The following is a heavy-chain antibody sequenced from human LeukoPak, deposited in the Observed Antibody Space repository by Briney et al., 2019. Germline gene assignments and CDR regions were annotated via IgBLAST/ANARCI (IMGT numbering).Heavy chain of an antibody. J-gene: IGHJ4*02. V-gene: IGHV4-59*01. D-gene: IGHD6-13*01. CDR2: VYYSGNT. CDR1: GGSISTYY. CDR3: ARSDTHHIHSSSWYFDY. Sequence: PSETLSLTCTVSGGSISTYYWSWIRQPPGKGLEWIGYVYYSGNTNYNPSLKSRVTVSVDTSKNQFSLKLSSVTAADTAVYYCARSDTHHIHSSSWYFDYWGQGTLVTVSS.